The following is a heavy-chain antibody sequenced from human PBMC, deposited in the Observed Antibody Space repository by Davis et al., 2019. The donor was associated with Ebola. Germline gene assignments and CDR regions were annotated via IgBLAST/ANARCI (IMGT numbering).Heavy chain of an antibody. V-gene: IGHV3-43*01. CDR2: INWDGGST. D-gene: IGHD3-22*01. CDR1: GFTFSNYA. J-gene: IGHJ4*02. CDR3: AKAFGSYYSSGFTLFDY. Sequence: GESLKISCAASGFTFSNYAMSWVRQAPGKGLEWVCLINWDGGSTYYTDSVKGRFTISRDNSKNSLYLQMNSLRTEDTALYYCAKAFGSYYSSGFTLFDYWGQGTLVTVSS.